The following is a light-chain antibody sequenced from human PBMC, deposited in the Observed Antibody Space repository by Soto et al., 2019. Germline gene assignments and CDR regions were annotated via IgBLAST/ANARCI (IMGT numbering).Light chain of an antibody. CDR1: NIGSKS. Sequence: SYELTQPPSVSVAPGQTARSTCGGNNIGSKSVHWYQQKPGQAPVLVVYDDSDRPSGIPERFSGSNSGNTATLTISRVEAGDEADYYCQVWDSSSDPYVFGTGTKLTVL. J-gene: IGLJ1*01. V-gene: IGLV3-21*02. CDR2: DDS. CDR3: QVWDSSSDPYV.